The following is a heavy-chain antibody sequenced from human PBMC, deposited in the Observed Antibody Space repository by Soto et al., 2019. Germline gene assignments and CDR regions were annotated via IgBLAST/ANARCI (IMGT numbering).Heavy chain of an antibody. CDR3: AKDRDYIVVVPAGFDY. J-gene: IGHJ4*02. Sequence: PGGSLRLSCAASGFTFSSYAMSWVRQAPGKGLEWVSAISGSGGSTYYADSVKGRFTISRDNSKNTLYLQMNSLRAEDTAVYYCAKDRDYIVVVPAGFDYWGQGTLVTVSS. CDR2: ISGSGGST. CDR1: GFTFSSYA. V-gene: IGHV3-23*01. D-gene: IGHD2-2*01.